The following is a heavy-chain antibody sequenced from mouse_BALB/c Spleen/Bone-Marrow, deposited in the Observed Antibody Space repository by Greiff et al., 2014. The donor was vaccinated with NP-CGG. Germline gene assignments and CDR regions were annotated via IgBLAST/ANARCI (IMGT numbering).Heavy chain of an antibody. CDR2: IDPETGGN. J-gene: IGHJ2*01. CDR1: GYTFTDYE. Sequence: QVQLQQSGAELARPGASVTLSCKASGYTFTDYEIHWVKQTPVHGLEWIGAIDPETGGNAYNQKFKGKATLTADKSSSTAYMELRSLTSEDSAVYYCTRNWDDYFDYWGQGTTLTVSS. CDR3: TRNWDDYFDY. D-gene: IGHD4-1*01. V-gene: IGHV1-15*01.